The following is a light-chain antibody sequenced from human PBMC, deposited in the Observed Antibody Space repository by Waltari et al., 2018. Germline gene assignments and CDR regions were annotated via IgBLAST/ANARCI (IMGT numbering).Light chain of an antibody. J-gene: IGLJ2*01. CDR2: EVT. V-gene: IGLV2-8*01. CDR3: SSYTDNSNWKLV. CDR1: SSDVGTYNY. Sequence: QSALTQPPSASGSPGQSVTISCTGTSSDVGTYNYVSWYQQHPGKAPKLILYEVTKGPSGVPDDFSGCMSGSTASLTVSGLQAEDEADYVCSSYTDNSNWKLVFGGGTKLTVL.